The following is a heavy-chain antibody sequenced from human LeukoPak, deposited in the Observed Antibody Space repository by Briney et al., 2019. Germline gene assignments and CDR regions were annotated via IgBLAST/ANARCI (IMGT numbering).Heavy chain of an antibody. V-gene: IGHV4-34*01. Sequence: SETLSLTCAVYGGSFSGYYWSWIRQPPGKGLEWIGEINHSRSTDYNPSLKSRVTISVDTSKNQFSLKLSSVTAADTAVYYCARDGYSYGYRSFDYWGQGTLVTVSS. CDR2: INHSRST. J-gene: IGHJ4*02. CDR1: GGSFSGYY. D-gene: IGHD5-18*01. CDR3: ARDGYSYGYRSFDY.